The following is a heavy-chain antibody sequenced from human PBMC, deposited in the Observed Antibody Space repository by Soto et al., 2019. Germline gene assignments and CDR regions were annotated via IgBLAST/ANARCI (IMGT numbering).Heavy chain of an antibody. V-gene: IGHV3-23*01. D-gene: IGHD1-7*01. Sequence: EVQLLESGGGLVQPGGSLRLSCAASGFTFSSYAMSWVRQAPGKGLEWVSAISGSGGSTYYADSVKGRFTISRDNSKNTLYLQMNSLRAEDTAVYYCAKVTQLELRETRHYYYYDMDVWGQGTTVTV. CDR1: GFTFSSYA. CDR2: ISGSGGST. J-gene: IGHJ6*02. CDR3: AKVTQLELRETRHYYYYDMDV.